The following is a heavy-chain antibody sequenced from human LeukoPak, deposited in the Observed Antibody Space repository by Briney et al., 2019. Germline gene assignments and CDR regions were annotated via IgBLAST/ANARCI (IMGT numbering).Heavy chain of an antibody. D-gene: IGHD2-21*01. CDR3: ASIFTTPTKANAFDI. V-gene: IGHV3-11*03. CDR1: GFTFSYYY. J-gene: IGHJ3*02. CDR2: ISSSSSYK. Sequence: RGGSLRLSCTASGFTFSYYYMSWLRPSPGHGLKAVSYISSSSSYKNYEVSVKGRFTISRDNAKNSLYLQINSLRAEDTSVYYCASIFTTPTKANAFDIWGQGTMVTVSS.